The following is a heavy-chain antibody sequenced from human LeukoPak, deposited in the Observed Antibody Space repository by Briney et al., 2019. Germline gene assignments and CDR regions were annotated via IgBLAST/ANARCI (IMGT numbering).Heavy chain of an antibody. CDR1: GFTFSSYA. Sequence: GGSLRLSCAASGFTFSSYAMSWVRQAPGKGLEWVSAISGSGGSTYYADSVKGRSTISRDNSKNTLYLQMNSLRAEDTAVYYCAKVSARRGDAFDIWGQGTIVTVSS. D-gene: IGHD3-10*01. CDR3: AKVSARRGDAFDI. J-gene: IGHJ3*02. V-gene: IGHV3-23*01. CDR2: ISGSGGST.